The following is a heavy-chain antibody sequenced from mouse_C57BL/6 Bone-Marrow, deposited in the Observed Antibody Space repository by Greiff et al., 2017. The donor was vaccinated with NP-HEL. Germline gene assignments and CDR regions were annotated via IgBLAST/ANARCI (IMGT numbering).Heavy chain of an antibody. J-gene: IGHJ1*03. D-gene: IGHD1-1*01. CDR1: GIDFSRYW. Sequence: EVKLLQSGGGLVQPGGSLKLSCAASGIDFSRYWMSWVRRAPGKGLEWIGEINPDSSTINYAPSLKDKFIISRDNAKNTLYLQMSKVRSEDTALYYCARNRIYYYGSKPWWYFDVWGTGTTVTVSS. CDR2: INPDSSTI. V-gene: IGHV4-1*01. CDR3: ARNRIYYYGSKPWWYFDV.